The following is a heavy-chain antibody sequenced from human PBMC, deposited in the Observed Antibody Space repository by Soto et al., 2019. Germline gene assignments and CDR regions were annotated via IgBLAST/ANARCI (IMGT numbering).Heavy chain of an antibody. J-gene: IGHJ4*02. CDR2: INNDGSST. D-gene: IGHD6-19*01. V-gene: IGHV3-74*01. CDR3: ASGSGWYSPDY. CDR1: GFSFSNYW. Sequence: EVQLVESGGGLVQPGGSLRLSCAASGFSFSNYWMHWVRQGSGKGLVWVSRINNDGSSTSYADSVKGRFTSSRDNAKNTLYLQMNSLRAEDTAVYYCASGSGWYSPDYWGQGTLVTVSS.